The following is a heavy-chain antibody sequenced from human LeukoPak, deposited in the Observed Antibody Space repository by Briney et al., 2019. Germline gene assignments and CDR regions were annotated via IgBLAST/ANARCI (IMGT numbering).Heavy chain of an antibody. V-gene: IGHV3-30*02. CDR1: GFTFSSYG. CDR3: AKLLYYYDSSQPY. CDR2: IRYDGSNK. Sequence: GGSLRLSCAASGFTFSSYGMHWVRQAPGKGLEWVAFIRYDGSNKYYADSVKGRFTISRDNSKNTLYLQMNSLRAEDTAVYYCAKLLYYYDSSQPYWGQGTLVTVSS. D-gene: IGHD3-22*01. J-gene: IGHJ4*02.